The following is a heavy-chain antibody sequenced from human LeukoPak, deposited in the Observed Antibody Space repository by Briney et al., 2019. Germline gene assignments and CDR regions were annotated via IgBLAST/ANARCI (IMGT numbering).Heavy chain of an antibody. CDR3: ARGTNYDFWSGDYFDY. J-gene: IGHJ4*02. CDR2: ISSSSSTI. Sequence: PGGSLRLSCAAYGFTFSSYSMNWVRQAPGKGLEWVSYISSSSSTIYYADSVKGRFTISRDNAKNSLYLQMNSLRAEDTAEYYCARGTNYDFWSGDYFDYWGQGTLVTVSS. V-gene: IGHV3-48*01. D-gene: IGHD3-3*01. CDR1: GFTFSSYS.